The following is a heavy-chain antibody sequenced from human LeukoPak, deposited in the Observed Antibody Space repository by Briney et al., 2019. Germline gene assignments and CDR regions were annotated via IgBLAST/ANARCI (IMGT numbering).Heavy chain of an antibody. CDR3: ARTPLDRVVVPAAVDY. V-gene: IGHV1-8*01. CDR1: GYTFTSYD. CDR2: MNLNSGNT. J-gene: IGHJ4*02. D-gene: IGHD2-2*01. Sequence: ASVKVSCKASGYTFTSYDINWVRQATGQGLEWMGWMNLNSGNTGYAQKFQGRVTMTRNTSISTAYMELSSLRSEDTAVYYCARTPLDRVVVPAAVDYWGQGTLVTVSS.